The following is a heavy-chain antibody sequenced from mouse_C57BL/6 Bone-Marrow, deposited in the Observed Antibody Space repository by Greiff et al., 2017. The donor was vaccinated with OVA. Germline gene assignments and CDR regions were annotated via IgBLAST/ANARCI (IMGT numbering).Heavy chain of an antibody. Sequence: QVQLQQSGAELARPGASVKLSCKASGYTFTSYGISWVKQRTGQGLEWIGEIYPRSGNTYYNEKFKGKATLTADNSSSTAYMELRSLTSEDSAVYFCARPLYFDYWGQGTTLTVSS. CDR2: IYPRSGNT. V-gene: IGHV1-81*01. CDR3: ARPLYFDY. CDR1: GYTFTSYG. J-gene: IGHJ2*01.